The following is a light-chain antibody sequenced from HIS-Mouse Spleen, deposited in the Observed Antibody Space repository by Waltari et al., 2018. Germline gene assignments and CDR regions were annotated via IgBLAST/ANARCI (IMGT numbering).Light chain of an antibody. Sequence: DIVMTQSPLSLPVTPGEPASISCRSSQSLLHSNGYNYLDWYLQKPGQSPQLLIYLGSNRASGVPDRFSGSGSGTEFTLKLSRVEAEDVGVYYCMQALQTPLTFGGGTKVEIK. CDR3: MQALQTPLT. CDR2: LGS. V-gene: IGKV2-28*01. J-gene: IGKJ4*01. CDR1: QSLLHSNGYNY.